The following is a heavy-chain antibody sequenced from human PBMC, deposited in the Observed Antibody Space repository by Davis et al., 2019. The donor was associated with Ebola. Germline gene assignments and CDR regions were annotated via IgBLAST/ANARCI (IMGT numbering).Heavy chain of an antibody. CDR3: ARDKSGYYDSSGYPILISYGMDV. CDR1: GFTFSSYS. V-gene: IGHV3-48*01. J-gene: IGHJ6*04. D-gene: IGHD3-22*01. CDR2: ISSSSSTI. Sequence: GGSLRLSCAASGFTFSSYSMNWVRQAPGKGLEWVSYISSSSSTIYYADSVKGRFTISRDNAKNSLYLQMNSLRAEDTAVYYCARDKSGYYDSSGYPILISYGMDVWGKGTTVTVSS.